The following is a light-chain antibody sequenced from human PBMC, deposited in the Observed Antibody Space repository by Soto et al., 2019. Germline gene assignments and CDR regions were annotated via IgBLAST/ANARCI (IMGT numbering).Light chain of an antibody. CDR1: SSNIGAGYD. V-gene: IGLV1-40*01. CDR3: QSYDSSLNAVV. J-gene: IGLJ2*01. CDR2: GNS. Sequence: QSALTQPPSVSGAPGQRVTISCTGSSSNIGAGYDVHWYQQLPGTAPKLLIYGNSNRPSGVPDRFSGSKSGTSASLAITGLQAEDEADYYCQSYDSSLNAVVFGGGTQLTVL.